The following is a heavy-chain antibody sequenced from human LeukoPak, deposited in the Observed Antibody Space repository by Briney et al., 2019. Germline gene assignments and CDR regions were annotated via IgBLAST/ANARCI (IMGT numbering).Heavy chain of an antibody. J-gene: IGHJ4*02. Sequence: SETLSLTCAVYGGSFSGYYWSWIRQPPGKGLEWIGEINHSGSTNYNPSLKSRVTISVDTSKDQFSLKLSSVTAADTAVYYCARGERYCSSTSCYASPPFMAYWGQGTLVTVSS. CDR1: GGSFSGYY. CDR3: ARGERYCSSTSCYASPPFMAY. CDR2: INHSGST. V-gene: IGHV4-34*01. D-gene: IGHD2-2*01.